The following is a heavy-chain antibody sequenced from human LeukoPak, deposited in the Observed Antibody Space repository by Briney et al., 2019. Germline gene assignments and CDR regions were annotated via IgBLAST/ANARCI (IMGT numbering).Heavy chain of an antibody. CDR1: GYTLTELS. CDR2: FDPEDGET. V-gene: IGHV1-24*01. J-gene: IGHJ5*02. CDR3: ATSVVGWFDP. D-gene: IGHD2-2*01. Sequence: VASVTVSCKVSGYTLTELSMHWVRQAPGKGLEWMGGFDPEDGETIYTQKFQGRVTMTEDTSTDTAYMELSSLRSEDTAVYYCATSVVGWFDPWGQGTLVTVSS.